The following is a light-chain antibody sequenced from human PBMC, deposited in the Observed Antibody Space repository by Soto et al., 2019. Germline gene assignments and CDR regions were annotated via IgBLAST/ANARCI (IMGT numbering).Light chain of an antibody. CDR3: SSDTSFTLV. J-gene: IGLJ2*01. V-gene: IGLV2-14*01. Sequence: QSALTQPASVSGSPGQSITISCTGTSSKVGGYNYVSWYQHHPGKAPKLLIYEVSNRPSGVSNRFSGSKSGNTASLTISGLQAEDEADYYCSSDTSFTLVFGGGTKVTVL. CDR1: SSKVGGYNY. CDR2: EVS.